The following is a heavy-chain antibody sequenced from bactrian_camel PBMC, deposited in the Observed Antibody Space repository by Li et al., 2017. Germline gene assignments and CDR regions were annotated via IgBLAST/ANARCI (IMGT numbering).Heavy chain of an antibody. V-gene: IGHV3S63*01. CDR3: ATGPHPDYAGSCRHTGASDFGH. J-gene: IGHJ6*01. Sequence: HVQLVESGGGSVQAGGSLRLSCSASVSVYNSESHCMGWFRQAPGKEREGVAGIDSIERDGSTYYADSVKGRFTISQDNAKNTLLLQMNGLKPEDTAMYYCATGPHPDYAGSCRHTGASDFGHWGQGTQVTVS. CDR2: IDSIERDGST. CDR1: VSVYNSESHC. D-gene: IGHD1*01.